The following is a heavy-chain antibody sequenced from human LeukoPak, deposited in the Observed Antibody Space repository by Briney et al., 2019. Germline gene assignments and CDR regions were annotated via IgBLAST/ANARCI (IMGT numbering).Heavy chain of an antibody. CDR1: GFTFIDYD. D-gene: IGHD3-10*01. CDR2: IGIRGDT. Sequence: GGSLRLSCAASGFTFIDYDMHWVRQVIGKGLEWVSAIGIRGDTHYSGSVKGRFTISRENAESSLYLQMNSLRAEDTAVYYCAGSPFPELVYYGSGSYVYWGQGTLVTVSS. J-gene: IGHJ4*02. V-gene: IGHV3-13*01. CDR3: AGSPFPELVYYGSGSYVY.